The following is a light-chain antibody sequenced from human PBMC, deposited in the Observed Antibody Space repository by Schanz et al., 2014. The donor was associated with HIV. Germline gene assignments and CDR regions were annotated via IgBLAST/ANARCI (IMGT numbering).Light chain of an antibody. V-gene: IGKV3-20*01. Sequence: EIVLTQSPATLSVSPGEGATLSCRASQDINRNLPWYHQRPGQAPKLLIYDTSTRASGVPARFSGSRSGTDFTLTINRLEPEDFALYYCQQYGSSPRTFGQGTKLEIK. CDR1: QDINRN. CDR2: DTS. J-gene: IGKJ2*02. CDR3: QQYGSSPRT.